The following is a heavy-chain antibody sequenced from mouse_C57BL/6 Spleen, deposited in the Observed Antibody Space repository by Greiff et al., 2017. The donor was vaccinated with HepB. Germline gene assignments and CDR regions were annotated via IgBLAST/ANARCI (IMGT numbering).Heavy chain of an antibody. J-gene: IGHJ4*01. V-gene: IGHV2-9-1*01. D-gene: IGHD3-2*02. CDR3: VRDSAGYFYVMDY. Sequence: VKLVESGPGLVAPSQSLSITCTVSGFSFTSYAISWVRQPPGKGLEWLGVIWTGGGTNYNSALKSRLSISKDNSKSKVFLKMNSLQTDDTARYYCVRDSAGYFYVMDYWGEGNSDTVSS. CDR2: IWTGGGT. CDR1: GFSFTSYA.